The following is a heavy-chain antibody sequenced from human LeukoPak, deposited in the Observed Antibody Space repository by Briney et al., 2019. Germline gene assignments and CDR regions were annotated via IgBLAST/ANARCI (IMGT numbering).Heavy chain of an antibody. CDR2: LSYSGST. CDR3: ARVLAAAAHFDY. J-gene: IGHJ4*02. D-gene: IGHD6-13*01. Sequence: SETLSLTCTVSGGSVSNNNYYWGWTRQPPGKGLEWIGSLSYSGSTYYNPSLKSRVTISVDTSKNQFSLKVSSVTAADTAVYYCARVLAAAAHFDYWGQGTLVTVSS. CDR1: GGSVSNNNYY. V-gene: IGHV4-39*01.